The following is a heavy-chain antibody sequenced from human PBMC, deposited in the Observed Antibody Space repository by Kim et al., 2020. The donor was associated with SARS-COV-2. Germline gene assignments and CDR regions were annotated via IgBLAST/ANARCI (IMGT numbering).Heavy chain of an antibody. V-gene: IGHV3-15*01. CDR1: GFTFSNAW. Sequence: GGSLRLSCAASGFTFSNAWMSWVRQAPGKGLEWVGRIKSKTDGGTTDYAAPVKGRFTISRDDSKNTLYLQMNSLKSEDTAVYYCTTDTPPVVLLPAALMDWFDPWGQGTLVTVSS. CDR3: TTDTPPVVLLPAALMDWFDP. D-gene: IGHD2-2*01. J-gene: IGHJ5*02. CDR2: IKSKTDGGTT.